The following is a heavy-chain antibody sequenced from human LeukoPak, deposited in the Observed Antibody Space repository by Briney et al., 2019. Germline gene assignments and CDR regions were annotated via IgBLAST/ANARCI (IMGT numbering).Heavy chain of an antibody. J-gene: IGHJ4*02. CDR3: AKDLWLVPNYFDY. CDR1: GFTFSSYA. D-gene: IGHD6-19*01. CDR2: ISGSGGST. Sequence: GGSLRLSCAASGFTFSSYAMSWVRQAPGKGLEWVSAISGSGGSTYYADSVKGRFTISRDNSKNTLYLQMNSLRAEDTAVYYYAKDLWLVPNYFDYWGQGTLVTVSS. V-gene: IGHV3-23*01.